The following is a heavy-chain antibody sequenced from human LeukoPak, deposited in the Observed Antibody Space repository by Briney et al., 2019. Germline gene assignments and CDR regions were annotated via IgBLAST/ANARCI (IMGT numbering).Heavy chain of an antibody. CDR1: GFTVSGNY. CDR2: IYSGGTT. D-gene: IGHD6-13*01. CDR3: ATFPLYSTFGK. Sequence: GGSLRLSCAASGFTVSGNYMSWVRQAPGKGLEWVSVIYSGGTTYYADSVKGRFTISRDNSKNTLYLQKNSLRAEDTAVYYCATFPLYSTFGKWGQGTLVTVSS. V-gene: IGHV3-53*01. J-gene: IGHJ4*02.